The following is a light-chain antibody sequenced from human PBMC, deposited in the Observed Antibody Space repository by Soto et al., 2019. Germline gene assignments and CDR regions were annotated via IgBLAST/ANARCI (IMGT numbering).Light chain of an antibody. CDR2: DAS. Sequence: DIQMTQSPSSLSASVGDRVTITCQASQDISNSLNWYQQKPGKAPKLLIYDASSLEAGVPSRFSGSGSGTDFTFTISSLQAEDIATYYCQHYDNLPLTFGGGTKVEIK. V-gene: IGKV1-33*01. J-gene: IGKJ4*01. CDR3: QHYDNLPLT. CDR1: QDISNS.